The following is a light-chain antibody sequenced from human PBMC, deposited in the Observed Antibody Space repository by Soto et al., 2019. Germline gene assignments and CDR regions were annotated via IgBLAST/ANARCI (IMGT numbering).Light chain of an antibody. CDR3: QQLNSYPPYT. CDR2: AAS. CDR1: QGINSY. Sequence: DIPLTQSPSFLSASVGDRVTITCRASQGINSYLAWYQQKPGKAPKLLIYAASTLQSGVSSRFSGSGSGTEFTLTISSLQPEDFATYYCQQLNSYPPYTFGQGTKLEIK. V-gene: IGKV1-9*01. J-gene: IGKJ2*01.